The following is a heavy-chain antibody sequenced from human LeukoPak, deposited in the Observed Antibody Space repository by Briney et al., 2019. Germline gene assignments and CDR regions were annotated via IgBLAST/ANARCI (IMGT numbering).Heavy chain of an antibody. CDR3: AREVGATKTYYFDY. D-gene: IGHD1-26*01. Sequence: GGSLRLSCAPSGFTLTLYSMNWVRPAPGKGLEWVSSISSSGSYIYYADSVKGRFTISRDNAKNSLDLQMNSLRAEDTAVYYCAREVGATKTYYFDYWGQGTLVTVSS. V-gene: IGHV3-21*01. CDR1: GFTLTLYS. J-gene: IGHJ4*02. CDR2: ISSSGSYI.